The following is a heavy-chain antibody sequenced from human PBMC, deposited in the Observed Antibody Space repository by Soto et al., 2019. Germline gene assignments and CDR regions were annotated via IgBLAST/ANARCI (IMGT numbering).Heavy chain of an antibody. D-gene: IGHD6-13*01. V-gene: IGHV1-69*13. CDR3: ASDPEYSSSWGGY. CDR1: GGTFSSYA. CDR2: IIPIFGTA. J-gene: IGHJ4*02. Sequence: GASVKVSCKASGGTFSSYAISWVRQAPGQGLEWMGGIIPIFGTANYAQKFQGRVTITADESTSTAYMGLSSLRSEDTAVYYCASDPEYSSSWGGYWGQGTLVTVSS.